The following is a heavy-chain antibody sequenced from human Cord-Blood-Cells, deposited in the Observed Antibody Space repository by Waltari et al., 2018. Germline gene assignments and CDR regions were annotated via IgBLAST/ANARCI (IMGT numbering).Heavy chain of an antibody. CDR2: IKQDGSEK. CDR1: GFPFSSYW. J-gene: IGHJ4*02. V-gene: IGHV3-7*01. Sequence: EVQLVESGGGLVQPGGYLRLACSASGFPFSSYWMSWCRQAPGKGLEWVANIKQDGSEKYYVDSVKGRFTISRDNAKNSLYLQMNSLRAEDTAVYYCARYSSYDPFDYWGQGTLVTVSS. D-gene: IGHD6-6*01. CDR3: ARYSSYDPFDY.